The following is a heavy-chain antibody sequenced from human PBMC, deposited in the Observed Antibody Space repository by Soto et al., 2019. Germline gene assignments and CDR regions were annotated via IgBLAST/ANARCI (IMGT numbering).Heavy chain of an antibody. CDR1: GFRFSSYG. Sequence: EVLLVGSGGGPVKPGGSLRLSCTASGFRFSSYGMNWVRQAPGKGLEWVSSISSGSSFIYYADSVKGRFTISRDNAKNSLYLQMNSLRADDTAIYYCTRVLLGGYYVSDFDFWGQGTQVTVSS. CDR3: TRVLLGGYYVSDFDF. V-gene: IGHV3-21*01. J-gene: IGHJ4*02. D-gene: IGHD1-26*01. CDR2: ISSGSSFI.